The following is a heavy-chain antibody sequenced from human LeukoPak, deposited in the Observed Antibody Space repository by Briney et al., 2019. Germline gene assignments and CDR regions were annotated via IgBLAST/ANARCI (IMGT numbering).Heavy chain of an antibody. CDR2: IYSGGST. J-gene: IGHJ3*02. CDR3: ARDLGSGSYSGAFDI. V-gene: IGHV3-53*01. Sequence: PGGSLRLSCAASGFTVSSNYMSWVRQAPGKGLEWVSVIYSGGSTYYADSVKGRFTISRDNSKNTLYLQMNSLRAEDTAVHYCARDLGSGSYSGAFDIWGQGTMVTVSS. D-gene: IGHD1-26*01. CDR1: GFTVSSNY.